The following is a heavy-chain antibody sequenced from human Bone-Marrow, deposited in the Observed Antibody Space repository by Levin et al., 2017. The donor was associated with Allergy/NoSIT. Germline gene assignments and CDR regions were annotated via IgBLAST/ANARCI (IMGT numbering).Heavy chain of an antibody. D-gene: IGHD5-18*01. CDR1: GFSLTTSAMC. V-gene: IGHV2-70*11. CDR2: IDWDDDK. Sequence: ESGPTLVKPTQTLTLTCTFSGFSLTTSAMCVSWIRQPPGKALEWLARIDWDDDKYYSTSLKTRPSISKDTPKNQVDPTMTNMDPVDTATYYCARCSPGGFSYGHHFDYWGQGTLVAVSS. J-gene: IGHJ4*02. CDR3: ARCSPGGFSYGHHFDY.